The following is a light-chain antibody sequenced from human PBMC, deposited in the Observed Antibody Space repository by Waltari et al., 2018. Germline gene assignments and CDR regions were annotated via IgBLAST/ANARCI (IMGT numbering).Light chain of an antibody. CDR2: DAS. J-gene: IGKJ4*01. CDR1: QDISNY. CDR3: QQYDNLPLT. V-gene: IGKV1-33*01. Sequence: DIQLTQSPSSLSASIGDRVTITCQASQDISNYLNWYQQKPGKAPSLLIYDASNLETGVPSRFSGSGSGTAFSFTITSLQPEDFATYYCQQYDNLPLTFGGGTKVE.